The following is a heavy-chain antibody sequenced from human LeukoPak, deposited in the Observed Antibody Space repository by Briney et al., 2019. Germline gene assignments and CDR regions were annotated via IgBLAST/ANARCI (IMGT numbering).Heavy chain of an antibody. CDR2: INPNSGGT. V-gene: IGHV1-2*02. CDR3: AVDPGGVAAFDI. CDR1: GYTFPGYY. D-gene: IGHD3-16*01. Sequence: ASVKVSCKASGYTFPGYYMHWVRQAPGQGLGWMGWINPNSGGTNYAQKFQGRVTMTRDTSISTAYMELSSLRSEDTAVYYCAVDPGGVAAFDIWGQGTMVTVSS. J-gene: IGHJ3*02.